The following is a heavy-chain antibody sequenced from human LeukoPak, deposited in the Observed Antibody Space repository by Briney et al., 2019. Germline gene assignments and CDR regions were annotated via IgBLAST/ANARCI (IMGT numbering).Heavy chain of an antibody. J-gene: IGHJ4*02. CDR2: INAGDGNT. D-gene: IGHD1-26*01. CDR1: GYTFINYA. Sequence: ASVKVSCKASGYTFINYAIHWVRQAPGQGLEWMGWINAGDGNTRYSQGFQDRVTITRDTSASTAYMELSSLRSEDSAVYYCALGAYDYWGQGTLVSVSS. V-gene: IGHV1-3*01. CDR3: ALGAYDY.